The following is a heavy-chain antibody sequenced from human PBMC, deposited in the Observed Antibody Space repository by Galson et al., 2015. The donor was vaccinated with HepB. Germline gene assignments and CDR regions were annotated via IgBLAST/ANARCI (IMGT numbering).Heavy chain of an antibody. V-gene: IGHV3-9*01. J-gene: IGHJ6*02. Sequence: SLRLSCAASGFTFDDYAMHWVRQAPGKGLEWVSGISWSSGSIGYADSVKGRFTISRDNAKNSLYLQMNSLRAEDTALYYCAMGYGGNPFDYYYGMDVWGQGTTVTVSS. CDR3: AMGYGGNPFDYYYGMDV. CDR2: ISWSSGSI. CDR1: GFTFDDYA. D-gene: IGHD4-23*01.